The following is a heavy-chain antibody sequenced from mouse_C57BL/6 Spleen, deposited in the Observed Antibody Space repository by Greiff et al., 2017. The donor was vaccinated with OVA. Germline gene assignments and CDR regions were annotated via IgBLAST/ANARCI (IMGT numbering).Heavy chain of an antibody. Sequence: VQLQQPGAELVRPGTSVKLSCKASGYTFTSYWMHWVKQRPGPGLEWIGVIDPSDSYTNYNQKFKGKATLTVDTSSSTAYMQLSSLTSEDSAVYYCGRKTIEGAMDYWGQGTSVTVSS. CDR1: GYTFTSYW. J-gene: IGHJ4*01. V-gene: IGHV1-59*01. D-gene: IGHD2-12*01. CDR3: GRKTIEGAMDY. CDR2: IDPSDSYT.